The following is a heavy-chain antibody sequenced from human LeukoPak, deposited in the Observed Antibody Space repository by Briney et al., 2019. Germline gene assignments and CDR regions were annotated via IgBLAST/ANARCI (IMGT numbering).Heavy chain of an antibody. D-gene: IGHD2-21*02. CDR1: GASISGSGYY. Sequence: SETLSLTCAVSGASISGSGYYWGWIRQPPGKGLEWIGNIYYSGSTYYNASLQSRVTISIDMSKNEFSLRLNSVTAADTAVYYCARAYCGGDCQYYYYYYMDVWGKGTTVTVSS. J-gene: IGHJ6*03. V-gene: IGHV4-39*07. CDR3: ARAYCGGDCQYYYYYYMDV. CDR2: IYYSGST.